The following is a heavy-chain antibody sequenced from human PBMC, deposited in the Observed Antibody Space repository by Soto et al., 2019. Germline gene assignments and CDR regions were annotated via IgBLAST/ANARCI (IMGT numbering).Heavy chain of an antibody. D-gene: IGHD2-2*01. CDR2: IVVGSGNT. CDR1: GFTFTSSA. V-gene: IGHV1-58*01. Sequence: ASVKVSCKASGFTFTSSAVQWVRQARGQRLEWIGWIVVGSGNTNYAQKFQERVTITRDMSTSTAYMELSSLRSEDTAVYYCAADLYCSSTSCYYYGMDVWGQGTTVTVSS. J-gene: IGHJ6*02. CDR3: AADLYCSSTSCYYYGMDV.